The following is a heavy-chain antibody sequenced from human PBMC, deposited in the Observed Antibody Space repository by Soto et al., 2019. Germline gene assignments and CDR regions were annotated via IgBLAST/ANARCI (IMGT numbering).Heavy chain of an antibody. D-gene: IGHD6-13*01. V-gene: IGHV3-33*01. CDR3: ARGEGIAAAGKDYYYYYGMDV. Sequence: PVGSLRLSCAASGFTFSSYGMHWVRQAPGKGLEWVAVIWHDGSNKYYADSVKGRFTISRDNSKNTLYLQMNSLRAEDTAVYYCARGEGIAAAGKDYYYYYGMDVWGQGTTVTVSS. CDR1: GFTFSSYG. J-gene: IGHJ6*02. CDR2: IWHDGSNK.